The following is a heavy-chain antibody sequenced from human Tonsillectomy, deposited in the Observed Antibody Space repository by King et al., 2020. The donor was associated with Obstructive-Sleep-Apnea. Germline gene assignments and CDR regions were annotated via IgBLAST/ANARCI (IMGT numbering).Heavy chain of an antibody. CDR1: GFIFDDYV. J-gene: IGHJ4*02. CDR3: AKESAVPAALDY. V-gene: IGHV3-9*01. D-gene: IGHD2-2*01. Sequence: VQSGRSLRLSCAASGFIFDDYVMHWVRQAPGKGLEWVSGISWNSGSIDYADSVKGRFTISRDNAENSLYLQMNSLRAEDTAFYYCAKESAVPAALDYWGQGILVIVSS. CDR2: ISWNSGSI.